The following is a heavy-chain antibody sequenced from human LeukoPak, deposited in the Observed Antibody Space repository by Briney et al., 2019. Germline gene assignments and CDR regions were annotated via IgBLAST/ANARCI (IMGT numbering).Heavy chain of an antibody. V-gene: IGHV1-18*01. J-gene: IGHJ4*02. Sequence: GASVKVSCKASGDTFTSYGISWVRQAPGQGLEWMGWISAYDGNTNYAQKLQGRVTMTTDTSTSTAYMELRSLRSDDTAVYYCARDRATTVTTWAEIDYWGQGTLVTVSS. CDR2: ISAYDGNT. CDR3: ARDRATTVTTWAEIDY. D-gene: IGHD4-17*01. CDR1: GDTFTSYG.